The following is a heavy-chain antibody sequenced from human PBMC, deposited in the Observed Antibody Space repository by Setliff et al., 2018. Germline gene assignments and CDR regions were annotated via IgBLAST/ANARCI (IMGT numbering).Heavy chain of an antibody. J-gene: IGHJ5*02. V-gene: IGHV4-34*01. D-gene: IGHD2-2*01. Sequence: PSETLSLTCEVSGGSFSGYYWSWIRQPPGKGLEWIGEINHTGSTNYSPSLKSRVTISVDTSKNQFSLKLTSATAADTAVYYCARGYCSSPSCFFAGWFDPWGQGTLVTVSS. CDR1: GGSFSGYY. CDR2: INHTGST. CDR3: ARGYCSSPSCFFAGWFDP.